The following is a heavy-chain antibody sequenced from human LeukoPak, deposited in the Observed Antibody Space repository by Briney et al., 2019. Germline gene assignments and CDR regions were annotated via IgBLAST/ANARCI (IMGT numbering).Heavy chain of an antibody. D-gene: IGHD4-17*01. V-gene: IGHV1-18*01. Sequence: ASVKVSCKASGYTFTSYGISWVRQAPGQGLEWMGWISAYNGNTNYAQKLQGRVTMTTDTSTSTAFMELRSLRSDDTAVYYCARVSGDYGTHYFDCWGQGTLVTVSS. CDR1: GYTFTSYG. CDR2: ISAYNGNT. J-gene: IGHJ4*02. CDR3: ARVSGDYGTHYFDC.